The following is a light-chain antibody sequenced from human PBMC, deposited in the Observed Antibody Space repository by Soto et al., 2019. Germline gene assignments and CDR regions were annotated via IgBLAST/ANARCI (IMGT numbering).Light chain of an antibody. CDR2: GAS. J-gene: IGKJ3*01. Sequence: EIVMTQSPATLSVSPGERATLSCRASQSVSSNLAWYQQKPGQAPRLLIYGASTRATGNPARFSGSGSGTEFTLTISCLQPEDFAVYYCQQDNNWPSLFTVGPGTKVDIK. CDR1: QSVSSN. CDR3: QQDNNWPSLFT. V-gene: IGKV3-15*01.